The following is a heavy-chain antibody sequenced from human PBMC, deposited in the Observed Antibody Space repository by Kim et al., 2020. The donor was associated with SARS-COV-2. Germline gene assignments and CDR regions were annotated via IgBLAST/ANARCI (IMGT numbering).Heavy chain of an antibody. CDR3: AREKNYDFWSGYDY. J-gene: IGHJ4*02. V-gene: IGHV3-48*03. Sequence: ADSVKGRFTISRDNAKNSLYLQMNSLRAEDTAVYYCAREKNYDFWSGYDYWGQGTLVTVSS. D-gene: IGHD3-3*01.